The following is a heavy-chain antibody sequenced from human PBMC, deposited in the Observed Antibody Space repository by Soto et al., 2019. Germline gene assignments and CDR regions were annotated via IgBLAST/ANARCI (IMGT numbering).Heavy chain of an antibody. J-gene: IGHJ4*02. D-gene: IGHD3-3*01. Sequence: SETLSLTCTVSGGSISSYYWSWIRQPPGKGLEWIGYIYYSGSTNYNPSLKSRVTISVDTSKNQFSLKLSSVTAADTAVYYCAREVVEDFWSGYFDYWGQGTLVTVSS. V-gene: IGHV4-59*01. CDR2: IYYSGST. CDR3: AREVVEDFWSGYFDY. CDR1: GGSISSYY.